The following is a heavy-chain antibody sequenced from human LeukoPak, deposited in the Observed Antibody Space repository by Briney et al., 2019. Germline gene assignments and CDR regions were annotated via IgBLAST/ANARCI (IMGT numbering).Heavy chain of an antibody. CDR1: GYTFTGYY. D-gene: IGHD3-16*01. Sequence: ASVKVSCKASGYTFTGYYMHWVRQAPGQGLEWMGWINPNNGDTNYAQKFQGRVTMTRDTSISTAYMELSRLRSDDTAVYYCARDRGRAMGVDYWGQGTLVPVSS. CDR3: ARDRGRAMGVDY. V-gene: IGHV1-2*02. J-gene: IGHJ4*02. CDR2: INPNNGDT.